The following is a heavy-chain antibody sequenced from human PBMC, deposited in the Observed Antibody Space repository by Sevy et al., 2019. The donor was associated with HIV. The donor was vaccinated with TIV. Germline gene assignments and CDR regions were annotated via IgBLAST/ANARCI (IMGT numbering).Heavy chain of an antibody. CDR1: GLGFSSYW. Sequence: GGSLRLSCAASGLGFSSYWMSWVRQAPGKGLEWVANIKQDGNKKYYVDSVKGRFTISRDNAKKSVFLQMSSLRAEDTAVYSCATGAQYYYGSGSYYFDYWGQGILVTVSS. J-gene: IGHJ4*02. CDR2: IKQDGNKK. V-gene: IGHV3-7*01. CDR3: ATGAQYYYGSGSYYFDY. D-gene: IGHD3-10*01.